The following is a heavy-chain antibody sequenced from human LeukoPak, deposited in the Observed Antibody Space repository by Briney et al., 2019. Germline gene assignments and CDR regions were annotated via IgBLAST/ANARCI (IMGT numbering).Heavy chain of an antibody. V-gene: IGHV4-34*01. CDR2: INHSGST. CDR3: VRGRDYGDYV. J-gene: IGHJ4*02. Sequence: SETLSLTCAVYGGSFSGYYWSWIRQPPGKGLEWIGEINHSGSTNYNPSLKSRVTISVDTSKNQFSLKLSSVTAADTAVYYCVRGRDYGDYVWGQGTLVTVSS. CDR1: GGSFSGYY. D-gene: IGHD4-17*01.